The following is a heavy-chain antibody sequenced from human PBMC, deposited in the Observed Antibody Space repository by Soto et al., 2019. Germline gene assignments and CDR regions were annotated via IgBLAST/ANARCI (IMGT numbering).Heavy chain of an antibody. CDR1: GGSFSGYY. CDR3: ARSVTYCSSTSCYVLPYYYYYMDV. Sequence: SETLSLTCAVYGGSFSGYYWSWIRQPPGKGLEWIGEINHSGSTNYNPSLKSRVTISVDTSKNQFSLKLSSVTAADTAVYYCARSVTYCSSTSCYVLPYYYYYMDVWGKGTTVTVSS. CDR2: INHSGST. V-gene: IGHV4-34*01. J-gene: IGHJ6*03. D-gene: IGHD2-2*01.